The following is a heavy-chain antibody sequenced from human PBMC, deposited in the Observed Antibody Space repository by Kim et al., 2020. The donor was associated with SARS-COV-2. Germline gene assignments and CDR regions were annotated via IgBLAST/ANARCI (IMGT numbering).Heavy chain of an antibody. CDR2: IYHSGST. CDR1: GGSISSSNW. D-gene: IGHD3-10*01. CDR3: ASNYYGSGSYFLDFNWFDP. V-gene: IGHV4-4*02. J-gene: IGHJ5*02. Sequence: SETLSLTCAVSGGSISSSNWWSWVRQPPGKGLEWIVEIYHSGSTNYNPSLKSRVTMSVDKSKNQFSLKLSSVTAADTAVYYCASNYYGSGSYFLDFNWFDPRGQRTLVTVSS.